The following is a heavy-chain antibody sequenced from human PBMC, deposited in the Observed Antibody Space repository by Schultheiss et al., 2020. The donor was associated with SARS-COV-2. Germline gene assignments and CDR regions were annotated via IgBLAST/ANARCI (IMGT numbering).Heavy chain of an antibody. J-gene: IGHJ5*02. Sequence: SQTLSLTCTVSGGSISSSSYYWSWIRQPPGKGLEWIGEINHSGSTNYNPSLKSRVTISVDTSKNQFSLKLSSVTAADTAVYYCARRRIAAADEYNWFDPWGQGTLVTVSS. CDR2: INHSGST. CDR1: GGSISSSSYY. D-gene: IGHD6-13*01. CDR3: ARRRIAAADEYNWFDP. V-gene: IGHV4-39*01.